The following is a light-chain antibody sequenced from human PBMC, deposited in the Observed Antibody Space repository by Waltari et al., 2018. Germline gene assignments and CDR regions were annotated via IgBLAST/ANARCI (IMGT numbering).Light chain of an antibody. CDR1: QSVDSY. J-gene: IGKJ5*01. V-gene: IGKV3-11*01. CDR2: DAS. Sequence: EIVLTQSPDTMSLSPGDRATLPCRASQSVDSYLALYQQKPGQPPRLLIYDASNRATGIPARFSGSGSGTDFTLTISSLEPEDFAVYYCQQRSNWLITFGQGTRLEIK. CDR3: QQRSNWLIT.